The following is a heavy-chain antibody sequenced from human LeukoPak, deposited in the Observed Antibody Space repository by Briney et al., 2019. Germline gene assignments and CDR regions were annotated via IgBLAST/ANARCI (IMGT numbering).Heavy chain of an antibody. V-gene: IGHV3-23*01. J-gene: IGHJ3*02. Sequence: GGSLRLSCAASEFTFSSFAMSWVRQAPGKGLEWVSTIRGSGGSTYYADSVKGRFTISRDNSKNTLYLQMNSLRAEDTAVYYCAEDQRGLLGGNAFDIWGQGTMVTVSS. D-gene: IGHD2-15*01. CDR1: EFTFSSFA. CDR3: AEDQRGLLGGNAFDI. CDR2: IRGSGGST.